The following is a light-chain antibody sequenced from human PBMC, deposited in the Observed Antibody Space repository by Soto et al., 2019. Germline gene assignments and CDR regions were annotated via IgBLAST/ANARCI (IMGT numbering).Light chain of an antibody. V-gene: IGKV1-39*01. Sequence: EIPMTQSPSSLSASVGDRVTITCRASQSISSYLNWYQQKPGKAPKLLIYAASSLQSGVPSRFSGSGSGTDFTLTISSLQPEDFATYYCQQSYSTPLTFGGGTKV. CDR2: AAS. J-gene: IGKJ4*02. CDR1: QSISSY. CDR3: QQSYSTPLT.